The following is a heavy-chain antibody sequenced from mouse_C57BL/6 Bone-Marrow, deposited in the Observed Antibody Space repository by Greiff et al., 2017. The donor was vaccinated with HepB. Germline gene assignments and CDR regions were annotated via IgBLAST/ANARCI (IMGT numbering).Heavy chain of an antibody. Sequence: DVQLQESGPGLVKPSQSLSLTCSVTGYSITSGYYWNWIRQFPGNKLEWMGYISYDGSNNYNPSLKNRISITRDTSKNQFFLKLNSVTTEDTATYYCARRGNWFDYWGQGTTLTVSS. J-gene: IGHJ2*01. CDR2: ISYDGSN. V-gene: IGHV3-6*01. CDR1: GYSITSGYY. CDR3: ARRGNWFDY. D-gene: IGHD4-1*01.